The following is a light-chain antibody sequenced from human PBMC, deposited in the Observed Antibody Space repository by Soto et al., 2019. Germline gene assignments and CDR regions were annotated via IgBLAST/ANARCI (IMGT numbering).Light chain of an antibody. CDR1: QSVSSN. J-gene: IGKJ1*01. CDR3: QQYNNWPRT. V-gene: IGKV3-15*01. CDR2: GAS. Sequence: EILMTQSPATLSVSPGERATLSCRASQSVSSNLAWYQQKPGQAPRLLFYGASTRATGIPARFSGSGSGTEFTLTNSSLQSEDFAVYYCQQYNNWPRTFGQGTKVEIK.